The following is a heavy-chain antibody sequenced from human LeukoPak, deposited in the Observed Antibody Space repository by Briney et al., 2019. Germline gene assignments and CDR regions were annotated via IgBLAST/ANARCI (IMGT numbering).Heavy chain of an antibody. CDR1: GITFSTYG. CDR3: ARDSITGDNSLDF. CDR2: ITNDGNYE. D-gene: IGHD7-27*01. Sequence: GGSLRLSCAASGITFSTYGMHWVRQAPGKGLEWVAVITNDGNYEKYADAVRGRFTISRDNSKNTLYLQMNSLSAEDTAVYYCARDSITGDNSLDFWGRGTLVTVSS. V-gene: IGHV3-33*05. J-gene: IGHJ4*02.